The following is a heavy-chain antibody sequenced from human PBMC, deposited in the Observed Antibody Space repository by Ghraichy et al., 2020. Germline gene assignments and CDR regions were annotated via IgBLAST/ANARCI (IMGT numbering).Heavy chain of an antibody. CDR3: ARDLVGSSWYEAGFDP. Sequence: GESLNISCAASGFTFSSYWMHWVRQAPGKGLVWVSRINSDGSSTSYADSVKGRFTISRDNAKNTLYLQMNSLRAEDTAVYYCARDLVGSSWYEAGFDPWGQGTLVTVSS. J-gene: IGHJ5*02. V-gene: IGHV3-74*01. CDR1: GFTFSSYW. D-gene: IGHD6-13*01. CDR2: INSDGSST.